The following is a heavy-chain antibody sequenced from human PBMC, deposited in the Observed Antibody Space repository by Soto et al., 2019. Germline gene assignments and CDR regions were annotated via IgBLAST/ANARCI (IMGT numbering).Heavy chain of an antibody. CDR2: IYSGGST. CDR1: GFTVSSNY. D-gene: IGHD6-13*01. V-gene: IGHV3-53*01. J-gene: IGHJ3*02. CDR3: AREKAAAGRHAFDI. Sequence: GGSPRLSCAASGFTVSSNYMSWVRQAPGKGLEWVSVIYSGGSTYYADSLKGRFTISRDNSKNTLYLQMNSLRAEDTAVYYCAREKAAAGRHAFDIWGQGTMVTVSS.